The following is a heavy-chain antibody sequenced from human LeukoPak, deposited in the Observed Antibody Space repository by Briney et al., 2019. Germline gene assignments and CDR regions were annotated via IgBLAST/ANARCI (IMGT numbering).Heavy chain of an antibody. D-gene: IGHD6-13*01. CDR2: INSDGSTA. CDR1: GFTFSSYW. CDR3: ARVSSWYVGGFDP. J-gene: IGHJ5*02. Sequence: PGGPLRLSCAASGFTFSSYWMHWVRQAPGKGLVWVSRINSDGSTASYADSVKGRFTISRDNAKNSLYLQMNSLRAEDTAVYYCARVSSWYVGGFDPWGQGTLVTVSS. V-gene: IGHV3-74*01.